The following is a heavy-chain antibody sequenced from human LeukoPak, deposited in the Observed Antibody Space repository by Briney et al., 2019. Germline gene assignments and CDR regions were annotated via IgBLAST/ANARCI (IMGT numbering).Heavy chain of an antibody. CDR1: GGSISSYY. V-gene: IGHV4-4*07. J-gene: IGHJ5*02. Sequence: SETLSLTCTVSGGSISSYYWSWIRQPAGKGLEWIGRIYTSGSTNYNPSLKSRVTMSVDTSKNQFSLKLSSVTAADTAVYYCARDGENSSSRGWFDPWGQGTLVTVSS. CDR3: ARDGENSSSRGWFDP. D-gene: IGHD6-6*01. CDR2: IYTSGST.